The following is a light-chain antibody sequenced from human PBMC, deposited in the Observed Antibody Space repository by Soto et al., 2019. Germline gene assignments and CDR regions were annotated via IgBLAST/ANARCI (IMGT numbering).Light chain of an antibody. CDR1: SSDVGGYNY. CDR3: SSFTSSTTYV. V-gene: IGLV2-14*01. J-gene: IGLJ1*01. CDR2: DVR. Sequence: QSVLTQPASVSGSPGQSITISCTGSSSDVGGYNYVSWYQQHPGRVPKLMIYDVRNRPSGVSSRFSGSKSSNTASLTISGLQAEDEVDYYCSSFTSSTTYVFGTGTQLTVL.